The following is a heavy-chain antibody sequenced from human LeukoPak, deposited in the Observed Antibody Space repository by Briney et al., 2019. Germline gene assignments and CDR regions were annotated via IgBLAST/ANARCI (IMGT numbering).Heavy chain of an antibody. V-gene: IGHV4-61*02. CDR2: SESGGNS. CDR3: ARARDFCSGHYTEATFLDY. CDR1: GVTVSSGYLY. J-gene: IGHJ4*02. Sequence: AETLSLSCTASGVTVSSGYLYWARNGPATGQELEAIGRSESGGNSAYNAAVRSRITVSVEANKKQFSLKLNSVTAADTAVDSCARARDFCSGHYTEATFLDYGGRGTRVTVS. D-gene: IGHD3-3*01.